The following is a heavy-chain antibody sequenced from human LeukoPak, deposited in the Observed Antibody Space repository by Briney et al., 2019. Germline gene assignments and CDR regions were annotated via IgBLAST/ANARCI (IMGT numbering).Heavy chain of an antibody. CDR3: AKDPQFYVAGSIFDY. CDR2: ISGSGGST. Sequence: GGSLRLSRAASGFTFSSYAMSWVRQAPGKGLEWVSAISGSGGSTYYADSVKGRFTISRDNSKNTLYLQMNSLRAEDTAVYYCAKDPQFYVAGSIFDYWGQGTLVTVSS. CDR1: GFTFSSYA. D-gene: IGHD6-19*01. J-gene: IGHJ4*02. V-gene: IGHV3-23*01.